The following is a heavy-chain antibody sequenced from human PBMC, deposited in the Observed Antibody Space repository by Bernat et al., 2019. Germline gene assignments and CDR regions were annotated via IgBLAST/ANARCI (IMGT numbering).Heavy chain of an antibody. CDR1: GFTVVTNY. J-gene: IGHJ4*02. CDR2: IYSDGTT. D-gene: IGHD2-2*01. CDR3: ARGSTSSWQKLEY. Sequence: VHLVETGGGLIQPGESLRLSCAASGFTVVTNYMSWVRQSPGKGLEWVLVIYSDGTTYYADCVKGRCTVSKDKSKNIVYLPMKSVRVEDTALYYCARGSTSSWQKLEYWGQGTLVSVSS. V-gene: IGHV3-53*02.